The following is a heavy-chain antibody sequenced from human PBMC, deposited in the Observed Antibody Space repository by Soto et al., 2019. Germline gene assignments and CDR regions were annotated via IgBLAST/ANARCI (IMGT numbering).Heavy chain of an antibody. CDR1: GSTFSDAW. Sequence: GGSLRLSCAASGSTFSDAWMSWVRQAPGKGLDWVGRIKSKSDGGTTEYAAPVRGRFTISRDDSKNTLYLQMNSLKTEDTAVYYCTTDLWRIAVVVGSTGYFNPWGQGTPVTVSS. D-gene: IGHD2-15*01. CDR2: IKSKSDGGTT. V-gene: IGHV3-15*01. J-gene: IGHJ5*02. CDR3: TTDLWRIAVVVGSTGYFNP.